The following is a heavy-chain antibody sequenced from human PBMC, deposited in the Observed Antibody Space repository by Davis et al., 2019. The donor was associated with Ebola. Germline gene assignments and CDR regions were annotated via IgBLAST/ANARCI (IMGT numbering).Heavy chain of an antibody. CDR1: GGSISSYY. CDR3: ARDSSSSADTLCGMDV. D-gene: IGHD6-6*01. Sequence: MPSETLSLTCTVSGGSISSYYWSWIRQPPGKGLEWIGEINHSGSTNYNPSLRSRVTISVDTSKNQFSLKLSSVTAADTAVYYCARDSSSSADTLCGMDVWGQGTTVTVSS. J-gene: IGHJ6*02. CDR2: INHSGST. V-gene: IGHV4-34*01.